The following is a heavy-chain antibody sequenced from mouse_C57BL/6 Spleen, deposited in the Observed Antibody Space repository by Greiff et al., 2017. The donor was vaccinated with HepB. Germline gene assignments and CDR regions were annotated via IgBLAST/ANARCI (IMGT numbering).Heavy chain of an antibody. D-gene: IGHD6-1*01. CDR3: ARRLSRYWYFDV. CDR1: GYSITSGYD. J-gene: IGHJ1*03. CDR2: ISYSGST. V-gene: IGHV3-1*01. Sequence: EVKLVESGPGMVKPSQSLSLTCTVPGYSITSGYDWHWIRHFPGNKLEWMGYISYSGSTNYNPSLKSRISITHDTSKNHFFLKLNSVTTEDTATYYCARRLSRYWYFDVWGTGTTVTVSS.